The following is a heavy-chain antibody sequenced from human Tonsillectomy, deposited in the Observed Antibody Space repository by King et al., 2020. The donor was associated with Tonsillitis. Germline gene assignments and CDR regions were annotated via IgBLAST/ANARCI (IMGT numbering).Heavy chain of an antibody. CDR3: AKDRGKYSSSSGFDY. D-gene: IGHD6-6*01. V-gene: IGHV3-9*01. CDR2: ISWNSGSI. J-gene: IGHJ4*02. CDR1: GFTFDDYA. Sequence: VQLVESGGGLVQPGRSLRLSCAASGFTFDDYAMHWVRQAPGKGLEWVLGISWNSGSIGYADSVKGRFTISRDNAKNSLYLEMNSLRAEDTALYYCAKDRGKYSSSSGFDYWGQGTLVTVSS.